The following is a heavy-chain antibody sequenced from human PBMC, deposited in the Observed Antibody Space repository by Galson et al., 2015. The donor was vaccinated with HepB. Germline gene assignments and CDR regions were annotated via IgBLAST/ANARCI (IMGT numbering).Heavy chain of an antibody. J-gene: IGHJ4*02. D-gene: IGHD3-10*01. Sequence: WVRQPPGKGLEWIGNIFYNGNTYYNPSLKRRVTISLDTSKNQFSLKLSSVTAADTAVYYCVREGALGELFDYWGQGTLVTVSS. CDR3: VREGALGELFDY. CDR2: IFYNGNT. V-gene: IGHV4-39*07.